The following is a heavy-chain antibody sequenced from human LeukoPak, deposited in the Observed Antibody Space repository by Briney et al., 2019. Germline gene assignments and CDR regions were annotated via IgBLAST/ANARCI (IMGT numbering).Heavy chain of an antibody. D-gene: IGHD2-2*01. CDR1: GFTFSSYS. CDR2: ISSSSSYI. Sequence: GGSLRLSCAASGFTFSSYSMNWVRQAPGKGLEWVSSISSSSSYIYYADSVKGRFTISRDNAKNSLYLQMNSLRAEDTAVYYCARDLVPNHCSSTSCRERYYYYGMDVWGQGTTVTVSS. J-gene: IGHJ6*02. CDR3: ARDLVPNHCSSTSCRERYYYYGMDV. V-gene: IGHV3-21*01.